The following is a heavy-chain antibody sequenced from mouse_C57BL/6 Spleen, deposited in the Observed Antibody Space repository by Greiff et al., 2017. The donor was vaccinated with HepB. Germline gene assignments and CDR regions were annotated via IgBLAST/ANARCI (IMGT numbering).Heavy chain of an antibody. J-gene: IGHJ2*01. CDR1: GYSITSGYD. V-gene: IGHV3-1*01. Sequence: EVKLQESGPGMVKPSQSLSLTCTVTGYSITSGYDWHWIRHFPGNKLEWMGYISYSGSTNYNPSLKSRISITHDTSKNHFFLKLNSVTTEDTATYYCARGGWLPNYFDYWGQGTTLTVSS. CDR2: ISYSGST. D-gene: IGHD2-3*01. CDR3: ARGGWLPNYFDY.